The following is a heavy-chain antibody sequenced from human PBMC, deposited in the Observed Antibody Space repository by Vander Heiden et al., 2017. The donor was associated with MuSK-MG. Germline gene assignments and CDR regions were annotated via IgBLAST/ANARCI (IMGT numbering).Heavy chain of an antibody. CDR2: IHHSGST. CDR1: GYSISSGYY. D-gene: IGHD2-21*02. Sequence: QVQLQESGPGLVKPSETLSLTCTVPGYSISSGYYWGWIRQPPGKGLEWIGSIHHSGSTYYNPSLKSRVTRSVDTSKNQFSLKLSSVTAADTAVYYCARDAPPYCGGDCYPYWYFDLWGRGTLVTVSS. J-gene: IGHJ2*01. CDR3: ARDAPPYCGGDCYPYWYFDL. V-gene: IGHV4-38-2*02.